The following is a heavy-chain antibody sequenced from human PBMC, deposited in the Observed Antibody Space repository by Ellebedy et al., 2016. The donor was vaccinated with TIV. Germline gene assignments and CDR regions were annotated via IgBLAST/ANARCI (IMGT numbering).Heavy chain of an antibody. CDR3: ARGVHGISWTFDY. J-gene: IGHJ4*02. CDR2: ISNDHNNV. V-gene: IGHV3-30*04. CDR1: GFTFSGHS. Sequence: GESLKISXAASGFTFSGHSMHWVRQAPGKGLEWVTLISNDHNNVEYADSVKGRFTISRDNSKNTLYLEVSGLRYEDTAVYYCARGVHGISWTFDYWGQGTLVTVSS. D-gene: IGHD2-2*01.